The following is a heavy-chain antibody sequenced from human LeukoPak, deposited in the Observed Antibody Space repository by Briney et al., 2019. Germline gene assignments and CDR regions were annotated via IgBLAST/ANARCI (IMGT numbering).Heavy chain of an antibody. Sequence: PSETLSLTCAVSGGSISSGGYSWSWIRQPPGKGLEWIGHIYHSGSTYYNPSLKSRVTISVDRSKNQFSLKLSSVTAADTAVYYCARVNSVAARAYGMDVWGQGTTVTVSS. J-gene: IGHJ6*02. V-gene: IGHV4-30-2*01. CDR1: GGSISSGGYS. CDR3: ARVNSVAARAYGMDV. CDR2: IYHSGST. D-gene: IGHD6-6*01.